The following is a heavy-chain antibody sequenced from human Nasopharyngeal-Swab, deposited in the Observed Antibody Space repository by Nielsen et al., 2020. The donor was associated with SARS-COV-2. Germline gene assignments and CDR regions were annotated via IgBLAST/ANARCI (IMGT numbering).Heavy chain of an antibody. Sequence: GESPKIPCAAPGFPFSSHSMNWVRQAPGPGLERVSSISSRSTYIYYADSVKGRFTISSDNAKNSLYLQMNSLRVEDTAVYYCARVLLRALGKFGEGYAFDIWGRGTMVTVSS. D-gene: IGHD3-10*01. CDR1: GFPFSSHS. V-gene: IGHV3-21*01. J-gene: IGHJ3*02. CDR2: ISSRSTYI. CDR3: ARVLLRALGKFGEGYAFDI.